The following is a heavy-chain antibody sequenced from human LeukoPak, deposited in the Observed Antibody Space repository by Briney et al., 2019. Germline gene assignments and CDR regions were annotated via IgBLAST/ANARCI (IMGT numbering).Heavy chain of an antibody. J-gene: IGHJ4*02. CDR1: GGSISSYY. D-gene: IGHD4-17*01. Sequence: PSETLSLTCTVSGGSISSYYWSWTRQPPGKGLEWIGYIYYSGSTNYNPSPKSRVTISVDTSKNQFSLKLSSVTAADTAVYYCARGPYYGDYEGYWGQGTLVTVSS. V-gene: IGHV4-59*01. CDR3: ARGPYYGDYEGY. CDR2: IYYSGST.